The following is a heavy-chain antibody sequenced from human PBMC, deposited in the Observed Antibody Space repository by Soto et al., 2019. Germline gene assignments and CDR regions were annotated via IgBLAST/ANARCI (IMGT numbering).Heavy chain of an antibody. CDR1: GYTFTSYA. J-gene: IGHJ4*02. CDR3: ARSPSIAVADY. V-gene: IGHV1-3*05. CDR2: INAGNGNT. Sequence: QVQLVQSGAEEKKPGASVKVSCKASGYTFTSYAMHWVRQAPGQRLEWMGWINAGNGNTKYSQKFQGRVTITRDTSAITAYMELSSLRSEDTAVYYCARSPSIAVADYWGQGTLVTVSS. D-gene: IGHD6-19*01.